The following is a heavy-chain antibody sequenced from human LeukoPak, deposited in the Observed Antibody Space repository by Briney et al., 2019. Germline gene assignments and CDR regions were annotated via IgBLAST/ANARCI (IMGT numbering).Heavy chain of an antibody. CDR3: AREGGVVTTIVFDY. J-gene: IGHJ4*02. D-gene: IGHD2-21*02. Sequence: GGSLRLSCAASGFAFSSYAMSWVRQAPGKGLEWVSTISGNDGSTYYADSVKGRFTISRDNSENTLFLQMNSLRAEDTAVYYCAREGGVVTTIVFDYWGQGTLVTVSS. CDR1: GFAFSSYA. V-gene: IGHV3-23*01. CDR2: ISGNDGST.